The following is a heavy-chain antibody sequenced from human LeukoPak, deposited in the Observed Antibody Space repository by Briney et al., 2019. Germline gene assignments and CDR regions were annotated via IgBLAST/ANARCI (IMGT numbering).Heavy chain of an antibody. V-gene: IGHV3-21*01. CDR2: ISSSSSYI. Sequence: GGSLRLSCAASGFTFSSYSMNWVRQAPGKGLEWVSSISSSSSYIYYADSVKGRFTISRDNAKKSLYLQMNSLRAEDTAVYYCARDGHYDSSGYYDYWGQGTLVTVSS. CDR1: GFTFSSYS. J-gene: IGHJ4*02. D-gene: IGHD3-22*01. CDR3: ARDGHYDSSGYYDY.